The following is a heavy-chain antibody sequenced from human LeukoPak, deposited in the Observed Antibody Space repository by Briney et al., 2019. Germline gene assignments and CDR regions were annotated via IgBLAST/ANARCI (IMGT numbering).Heavy chain of an antibody. Sequence: SVKVSCKASGGSFSSYAISWVRQAPGQGLEWMGAFIPRFGTAIYAQQFQGRVTITRDESTSTACMELSSLRFENTAVYYCARHSSMSETYYYKMDVWGKGTTVTVSS. J-gene: IGHJ6*03. CDR3: ARHSSMSETYYYKMDV. CDR1: GGSFSSYA. CDR2: FIPRFGTA. V-gene: IGHV1-69*05.